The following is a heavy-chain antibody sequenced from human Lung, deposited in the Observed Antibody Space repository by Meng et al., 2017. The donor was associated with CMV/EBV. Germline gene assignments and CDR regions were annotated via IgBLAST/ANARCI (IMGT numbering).Heavy chain of an antibody. CDR1: GFTFSSYS. V-gene: IGHV3-21*01. J-gene: IGHJ4*02. Sequence: ESXKISXAASGFTFSSYSMNWVRQAPGKGLEWVSSISSSSSYIYYADSVKGRFTISRDNAKNSLYLQMNSLRAEDTAVYYCARASVVVAARYYFDYWGQGTLVXVSS. D-gene: IGHD2-15*01. CDR2: ISSSSSYI. CDR3: ARASVVVAARYYFDY.